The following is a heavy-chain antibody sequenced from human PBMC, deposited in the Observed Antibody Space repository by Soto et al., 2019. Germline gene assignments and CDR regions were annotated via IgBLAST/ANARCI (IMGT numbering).Heavy chain of an antibody. CDR1: GGSLSGYY. D-gene: IGHD2-2*01. V-gene: IGHV4-34*01. CDR2: INHSGST. J-gene: IGHJ4*02. Sequence: PSETLSLTCALYGGSLSGYYWSWIRQPPGKGLEWIGEINHSGSTNYNPSLKSRVTMSVDRSKNQFSLKLSSVTAADTAVYYCARVPDRWGQGTLVTVSS. CDR3: ARVPDR.